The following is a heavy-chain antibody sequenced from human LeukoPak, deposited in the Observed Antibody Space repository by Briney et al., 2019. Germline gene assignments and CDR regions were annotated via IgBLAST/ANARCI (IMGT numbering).Heavy chain of an antibody. V-gene: IGHV3-74*01. J-gene: IGHJ4*02. D-gene: IGHD3-3*01. Sequence: GGSLRLSCAASGFIFGNYWMHWVRQVPGKGLVWVARINPNGKITTYTDSVKCRFTISRDNAKNSLYLQMNSLRAEDTAVYYCARDKVTYDFWSGYEGAFYFDYWGQGTLVTVSS. CDR2: INPNGKIT. CDR3: ARDKVTYDFWSGYEGAFYFDY. CDR1: GFIFGNYW.